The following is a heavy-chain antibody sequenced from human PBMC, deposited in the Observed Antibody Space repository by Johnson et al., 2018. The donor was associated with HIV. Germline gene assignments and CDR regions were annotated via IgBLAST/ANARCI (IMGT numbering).Heavy chain of an antibody. J-gene: IGHJ3*02. CDR3: ARDLKWELGLPDWDAFDI. CDR2: INWNGGRT. D-gene: IGHD1-26*01. V-gene: IGHV3-20*04. CDR1: GFTFDDYG. Sequence: VQLVESGGGVVRPGGSLRLSCAASGFTFDDYGMSWVRQAPGKGLEWVSGINWNGGRTGYTDSVNGRFTISRDNAKNSLYLHMNSLRAEDTAFYYCARDLKWELGLPDWDAFDIWGQGTMVTVSS.